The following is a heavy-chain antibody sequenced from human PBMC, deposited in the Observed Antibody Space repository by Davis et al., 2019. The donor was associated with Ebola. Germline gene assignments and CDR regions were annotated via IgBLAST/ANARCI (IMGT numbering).Heavy chain of an antibody. CDR1: GYTFTSYA. Sequence: AASVKVSCKASGYTFTSYAMHWVRQAPGQRLEWMGGIIPIFGTANYAQKFQGRVTITADESTSTAYMELSSLRSEDTAVYYCARYGDYGDYFDGMDVWGKGTTVTVSS. CDR3: ARYGDYGDYFDGMDV. J-gene: IGHJ6*04. D-gene: IGHD4-17*01. CDR2: IIPIFGTA. V-gene: IGHV1-69*13.